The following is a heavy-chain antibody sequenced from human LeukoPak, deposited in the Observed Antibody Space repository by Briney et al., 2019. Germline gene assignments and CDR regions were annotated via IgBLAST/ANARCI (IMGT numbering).Heavy chain of an antibody. J-gene: IGHJ5*02. CDR3: ARDWSPNWFDP. Sequence: GGSLRLSCEASGFIFSDYYMSWIRQAPGKGLEWVSYISASSGYTKYADSVKARFTISRDNAKNSVYLQMNSLRADDTAVYYCARDWSPNWFDPWGQGTPVTVSS. CDR1: GFIFSDYY. V-gene: IGHV3-11*06. CDR2: ISASSGYT.